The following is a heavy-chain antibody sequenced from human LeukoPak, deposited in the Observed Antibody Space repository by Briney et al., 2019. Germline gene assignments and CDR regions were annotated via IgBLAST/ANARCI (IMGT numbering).Heavy chain of an antibody. J-gene: IGHJ6*04. Sequence: GASVKVSCKASGCTFTSYGISWVRQAPGQGLEWMGWISAYNGNTNYAQKLQGRVTMTTDTSTSTAYMELRSLRSDDTAVYYCARDRSYYYGSGSFYYYGMDVWGKGTTVTVSS. CDR2: ISAYNGNT. CDR3: ARDRSYYYGSGSFYYYGMDV. CDR1: GCTFTSYG. D-gene: IGHD3-10*01. V-gene: IGHV1-18*04.